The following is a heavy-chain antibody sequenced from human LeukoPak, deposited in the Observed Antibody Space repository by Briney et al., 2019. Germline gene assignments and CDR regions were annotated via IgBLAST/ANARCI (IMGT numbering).Heavy chain of an antibody. CDR3: ARDVAVAGTFNAFDI. V-gene: IGHV1-69*06. D-gene: IGHD6-19*01. CDR1: GGTFSSYA. Sequence: SVRVSCKASGGTFSSYAISWVRQAPGQGLEWMGGIIPIFGTANYAQKFQGRVTITADKSTSTAYMELSSLRSDDTAVYYCARDVAVAGTFNAFDIWGQGTMVTVSS. CDR2: IIPIFGTA. J-gene: IGHJ3*02.